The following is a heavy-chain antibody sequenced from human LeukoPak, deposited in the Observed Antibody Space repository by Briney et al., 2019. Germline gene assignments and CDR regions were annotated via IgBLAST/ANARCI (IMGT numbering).Heavy chain of an antibody. CDR3: ARLIVGSSSTGWFDP. V-gene: IGHV5-51*01. D-gene: IGHD6-6*01. J-gene: IGHJ5*02. CDR1: GYTFTSYW. CDR2: IYPGDSDT. Sequence: GESLKISCQSSGYTFTSYWIGWVRQMPGKGLQWMGIIYPGDSDTTYSPSFQGQVTISADKSISTAYLQWSRLKASDTAIYYYARLIVGSSSTGWFDPWGQGTLVTVSS.